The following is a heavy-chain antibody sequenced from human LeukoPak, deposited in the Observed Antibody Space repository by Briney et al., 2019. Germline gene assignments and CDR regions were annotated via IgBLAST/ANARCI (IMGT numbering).Heavy chain of an antibody. J-gene: IGHJ4*02. D-gene: IGHD1-26*01. V-gene: IGHV4-34*01. Sequence: QASETLSLTCAVYGGSFSGYYWSWIRQPPGKGLEWIGEINHSGSTNYNPSLKSRVTISVDTSKNQFSLKLSSVTAADTAVYYCARGGDPIVGATYYFDYWGQGTLVTVSS. CDR1: GGSFSGYY. CDR3: ARGGDPIVGATYYFDY. CDR2: INHSGST.